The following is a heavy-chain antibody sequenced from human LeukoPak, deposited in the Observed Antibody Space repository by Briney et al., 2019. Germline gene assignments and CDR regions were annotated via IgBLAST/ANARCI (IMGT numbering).Heavy chain of an antibody. CDR1: GGSISSGGYY. D-gene: IGHD1-26*01. V-gene: IGHV4-31*03. J-gene: IGHJ4*02. Sequence: PSETLFLTCTVSGGSISSGGYYWSWIRQHPGKGLEWIGYIYYSGSTYYNPSLKSRVTISVDTSKNQFSLKLSSVTAADTAVYYCARARDRLRHSGSPMGGYFDYWGQGTLVTVSS. CDR3: ARARDRLRHSGSPMGGYFDY. CDR2: IYYSGST.